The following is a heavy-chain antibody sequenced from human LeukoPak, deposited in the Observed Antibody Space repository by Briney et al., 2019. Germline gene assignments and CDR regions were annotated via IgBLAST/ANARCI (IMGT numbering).Heavy chain of an antibody. D-gene: IGHD2-2*01. CDR3: AKARGATTAVLFDY. J-gene: IGHJ4*02. Sequence: PRGSLRLSCAASGFTFDDYAMHWVRQAPGKGLEWVSGISWNSGSIGYADSVKGRFTISRDNAKNSLYLQMNSLRAEDTALYYCAKARGATTAVLFDYWGQGTLVTVSS. V-gene: IGHV3-9*01. CDR1: GFTFDDYA. CDR2: ISWNSGSI.